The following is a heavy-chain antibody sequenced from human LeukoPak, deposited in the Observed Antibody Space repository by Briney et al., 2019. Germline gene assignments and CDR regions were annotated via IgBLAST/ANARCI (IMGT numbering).Heavy chain of an antibody. CDR3: ARDQGSWYFGFRWFDP. V-gene: IGHV1-69*13. CDR2: IIPIFGTA. J-gene: IGHJ5*02. D-gene: IGHD6-13*01. CDR1: GGTFSSYA. Sequence: ASVKVSCKASGGTFSSYAISWVRQAPGQGLEWMGGIIPIFGTANYARKFQGRVTITADESTSTAYMELSSLRSEDTAVYYCARDQGSWYFGFRWFDPWGQGTLVTVSS.